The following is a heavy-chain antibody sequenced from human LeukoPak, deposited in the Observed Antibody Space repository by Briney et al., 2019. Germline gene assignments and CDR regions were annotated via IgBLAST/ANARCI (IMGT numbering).Heavy chain of an antibody. D-gene: IGHD1-1*01. CDR2: MYYSGNT. J-gene: IGHJ4*02. Sequence: PSETLSLTCTVSGDSITSSSHYWGWVRQPPGKGLEWIGNMYYSGNTYYNPSLKSRVTISVDTSKNQFSLELKSATAADTAVYYCARKTTTAGTGIDDWGQGTPVTVSS. CDR1: GDSITSSSHY. CDR3: ARKTTTAGTGIDD. V-gene: IGHV4-39*07.